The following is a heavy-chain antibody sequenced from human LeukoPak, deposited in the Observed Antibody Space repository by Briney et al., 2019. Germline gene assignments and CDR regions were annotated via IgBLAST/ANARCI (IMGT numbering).Heavy chain of an antibody. V-gene: IGHV5-51*01. CDR3: ARRGSGSYYGPYYYGMDV. Sequence: GESLKISCKGSGYSFTSYWIGWVRQMPGKGLEWMGIIYPGDSDTRYSPSFQGRVTISADKSISTAYLQWSSLKASDTAMYYCARRGSGSYYGPYYYGMDVWGQGTTVTVSS. J-gene: IGHJ6*02. CDR2: IYPGDSDT. D-gene: IGHD3-10*01. CDR1: GYSFTSYW.